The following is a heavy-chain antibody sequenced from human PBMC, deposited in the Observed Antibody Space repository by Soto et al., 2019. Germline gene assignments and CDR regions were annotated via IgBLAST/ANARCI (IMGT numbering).Heavy chain of an antibody. V-gene: IGHV4-59*01. D-gene: IGHD3-3*01. CDR3: AIQQVYDFWSGGKFDP. CDR1: GGSISSYY. J-gene: IGHJ5*02. CDR2: IYYSGST. Sequence: KPSETLSLTCTVSGGSISSYYWSWIRQPPGKGLEWIGYIYYSGSTNYNPSLKSRVTISVDTSKSQFSLKLSSVTAADTAVYYCAIQQVYDFWSGGKFDPWGQGTLVTVSS.